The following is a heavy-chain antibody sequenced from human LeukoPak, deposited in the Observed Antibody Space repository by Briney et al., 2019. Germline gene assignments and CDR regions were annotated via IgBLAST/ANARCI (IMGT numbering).Heavy chain of an antibody. V-gene: IGHV4-4*07. D-gene: IGHD5-12*01. Sequence: SETLSLTCTVSGVSINTYYWSWIRQPAGKGLEWIGRIYTSGTINYNPSLKSRVAMSVDTSKNQFSLKLSSVTAADTAVYYCARGGPSLVDIVANSRENWFDPWGQGTLVTVSS. CDR1: GVSINTYY. CDR2: IYTSGTI. CDR3: ARGGPSLVDIVANSRENWFDP. J-gene: IGHJ5*02.